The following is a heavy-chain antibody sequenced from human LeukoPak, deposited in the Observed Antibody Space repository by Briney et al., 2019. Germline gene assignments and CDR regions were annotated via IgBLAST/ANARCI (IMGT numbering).Heavy chain of an antibody. CDR2: ITSSSGNT. D-gene: IGHD6-13*01. Sequence: GGSLRLSCAASGFTFSSYAMTWVRQAPGKGLEWVSTITSSSGNTYYADSVKGRFTISRDNSKNTLYLQMNSLRAEDTAIYYCANPLVRSSWLLDYWGRGTLVTVSA. CDR3: ANPLVRSSWLLDY. CDR1: GFTFSSYA. V-gene: IGHV3-23*01. J-gene: IGHJ4*02.